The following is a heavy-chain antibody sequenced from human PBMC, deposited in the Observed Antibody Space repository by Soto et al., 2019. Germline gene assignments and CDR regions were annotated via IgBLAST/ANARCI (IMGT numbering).Heavy chain of an antibody. J-gene: IGHJ5*02. CDR3: ARQLLWFGELPGWFDP. V-gene: IGHV4-34*01. CDR2: IYHSGST. D-gene: IGHD3-10*01. CDR1: GGSFSGYS. Sequence: SETLSLTCAVYGGSFSGYSWSWIRQPPGKGLEWIGYIYHSGSTYYNPSLKSRVTISVDRSKNQFSLKLSSVTAADTAVYYCARQLLWFGELPGWFDPWGQGTLVTVSS.